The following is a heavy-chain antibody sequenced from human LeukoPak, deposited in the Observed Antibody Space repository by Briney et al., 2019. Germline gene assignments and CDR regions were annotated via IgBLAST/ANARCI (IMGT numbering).Heavy chain of an antibody. V-gene: IGHV4-34*01. Sequence: SETLSLTCAVYGGSFSGYYWSWIRQPPGKGLEWIGEINHSGSTNYNPSLKSRVTISVDTSKNQFSLKLSSVTAADTAVYYCARGRSYGYYFDYWGERTLVTVSS. CDR1: GGSFSGYY. CDR2: INHSGST. J-gene: IGHJ4*02. CDR3: ARGRSYGYYFDY. D-gene: IGHD1-26*01.